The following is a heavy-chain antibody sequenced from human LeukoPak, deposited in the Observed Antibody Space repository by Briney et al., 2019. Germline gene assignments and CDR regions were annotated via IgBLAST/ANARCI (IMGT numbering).Heavy chain of an antibody. J-gene: IGHJ6*02. D-gene: IGHD6-19*01. V-gene: IGHV6-1*01. CDR1: GDSVSSNSAA. CDR3: ERVGPVAGENAMEV. Sequence: SQTLSLTCAISGDSVSSNSAAWNWIRQSPSRGLEWLGRTYYRSKWYNDYAVSVQSRIIIHPDTSKNQLSLQLNSVSPEDTAVYYCERVGPVAGENAMEVWGQGTTVIVS. CDR2: TYYRSKWYN.